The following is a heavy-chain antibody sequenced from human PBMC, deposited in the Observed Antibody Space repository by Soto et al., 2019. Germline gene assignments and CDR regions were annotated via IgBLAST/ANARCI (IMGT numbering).Heavy chain of an antibody. CDR1: GFTFDDYA. J-gene: IGHJ4*02. Sequence: GGSLRLSCAASGFTFDDYAMHWVRQGPGKGLEWVSSISSSSSYIYYADSVKGRFTISRDNAKNSLYLQMNSLRAEDTAVYYCARDGGGYCSGGSCYSIYWGQGTLVTVSS. V-gene: IGHV3-21*01. CDR3: ARDGGGYCSGGSCYSIY. D-gene: IGHD2-15*01. CDR2: ISSSSSYI.